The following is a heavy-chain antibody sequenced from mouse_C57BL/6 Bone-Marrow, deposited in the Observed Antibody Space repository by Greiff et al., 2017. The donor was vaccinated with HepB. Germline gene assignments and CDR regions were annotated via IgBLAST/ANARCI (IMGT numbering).Heavy chain of an antibody. V-gene: IGHV1-55*01. CDR3: ARSGFGFTTVVAPGFAY. D-gene: IGHD1-1*01. Sequence: QVQLQQPGAELVKPGASVKMSCKASGYTFTSYWITWVKQRPGQGLEWIGDIYPGSGSTNYNEKFKSKATLTVDTSSSTAYMQLSSLTSEDSAVYYCARSGFGFTTVVAPGFAYWGQGTLVTVSA. CDR1: GYTFTSYW. CDR2: IYPGSGST. J-gene: IGHJ3*01.